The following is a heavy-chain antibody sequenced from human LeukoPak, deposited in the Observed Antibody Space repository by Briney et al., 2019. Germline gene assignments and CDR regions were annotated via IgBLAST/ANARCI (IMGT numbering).Heavy chain of an antibody. Sequence: GGSLRLSCAASGFTLSSYAMHWVRQPAGKGLEWVSAIGTAGDTFYPGSVKGRFTISRDNSRSTLYLQMNSLRPEDTAIYYCAREGYYGSGSPPSLYFDYWGQGTLVTVSS. D-gene: IGHD3-10*01. CDR1: GFTLSSYA. J-gene: IGHJ4*02. CDR3: AREGYYGSGSPPSLYFDY. CDR2: IGTAGDT. V-gene: IGHV3-13*01.